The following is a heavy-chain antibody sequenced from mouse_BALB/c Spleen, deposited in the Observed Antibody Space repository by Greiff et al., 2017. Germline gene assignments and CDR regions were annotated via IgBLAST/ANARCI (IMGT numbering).Heavy chain of an antibody. D-gene: IGHD1-1*01. J-gene: IGHJ4*01. CDR2: IDPENGDT. CDR3: NAYGSSSCAMDY. Sequence: EVQLQQSGAELVRPGASVKLSCTASGFNIKDYYMHWVKQRPEQGLEWIGWIDPENGDTEYAPKFQGKATMTADTSSNTAYLQLSSLTSEDTAVYYCNAYGSSSCAMDYWGQGTSVTVSS. V-gene: IGHV14-4*02. CDR1: GFNIKDYY.